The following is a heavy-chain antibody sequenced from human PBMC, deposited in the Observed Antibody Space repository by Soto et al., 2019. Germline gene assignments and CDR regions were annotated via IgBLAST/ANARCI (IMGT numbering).Heavy chain of an antibody. CDR3: ARGYSYGFPIGY. J-gene: IGHJ4*02. V-gene: IGHV4-59*01. Sequence: QVQLQESGPGLVKPSETLSLTCTVSGGSISNYYWSWIRQSLGKGLEWIGHIYYTGATNYNPSLKSRVTISIDTSKNQFSLKLNSVTAADTAVYYCARGYSYGFPIGYWGQGTLATVSS. CDR2: IYYTGAT. D-gene: IGHD5-18*01. CDR1: GGSISNYY.